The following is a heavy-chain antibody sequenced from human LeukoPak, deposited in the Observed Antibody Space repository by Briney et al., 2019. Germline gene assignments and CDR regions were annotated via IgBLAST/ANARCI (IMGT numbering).Heavy chain of an antibody. V-gene: IGHV4-39*01. D-gene: IGHD3-10*01. CDR3: ARLNPYYYGSESSPS. CDR1: GGSISGSSWD. Sequence: SETLSLTCTVSGGSISGSSWDWGWIRQPPGKGRERLGNIYCTGSTYYNPTLKSRVTISVDTSKNQSSLKLSSMTAADTAVYYCARLNPYYYGSESSPSWGQGTLVTVSS. CDR2: IYCTGST. J-gene: IGHJ5*02.